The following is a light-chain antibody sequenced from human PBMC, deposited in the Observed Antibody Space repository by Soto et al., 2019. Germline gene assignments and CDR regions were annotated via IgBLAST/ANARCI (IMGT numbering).Light chain of an antibody. V-gene: IGKV2-28*01. Sequence: IVVTQSPLTLPVTPGETASISCRSSQSLLHSNGYNYLDWYLQKPGQSPQLLIYLGSNLASGVPDRFSGSGAGTYFTLKISRVGAEDVGVYYCVQALQSPPWTFGQGTKVEIK. CDR2: LGS. CDR1: QSLLHSNGYNY. J-gene: IGKJ1*01. CDR3: VQALQSPPWT.